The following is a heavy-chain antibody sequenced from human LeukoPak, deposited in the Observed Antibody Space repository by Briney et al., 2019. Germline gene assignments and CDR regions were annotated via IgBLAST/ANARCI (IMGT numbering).Heavy chain of an antibody. CDR2: IKQDGSEK. V-gene: IGHV3-7*04. CDR3: ARAYYYDSSGTPLDY. Sequence: GGSLRLSCAASGFTFSSYWMSWVRQAPGKGLEWVANIKQDGSEKYYVDSVKGRSTISRDNAKNSLYLQMNSLRAEDTAVYYCARAYYYDSSGTPLDYWGQGTLVTVSS. J-gene: IGHJ4*02. CDR1: GFTFSSYW. D-gene: IGHD3-22*01.